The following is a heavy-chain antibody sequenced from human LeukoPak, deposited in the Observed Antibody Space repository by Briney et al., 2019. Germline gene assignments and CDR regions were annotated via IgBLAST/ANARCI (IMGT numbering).Heavy chain of an antibody. Sequence: ASVMVSCKASGGTFSSYAISWVRQAPGQGLEWMGRIIPIFGTANYAQKFQGRVTITTDESTSTAYMELSSLRSEDTAVYYCARDDPNECTNGVCYSRFDYWGQGTLVTVSS. J-gene: IGHJ4*02. D-gene: IGHD2-8*01. CDR1: GGTFSSYA. V-gene: IGHV1-69*05. CDR3: ARDDPNECTNGVCYSRFDY. CDR2: IIPIFGTA.